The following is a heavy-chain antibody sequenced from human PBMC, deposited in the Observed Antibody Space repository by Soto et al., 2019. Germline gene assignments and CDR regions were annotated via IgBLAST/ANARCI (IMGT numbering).Heavy chain of an antibody. Sequence: SETLSLTCAVYGGSFSGYYWSWIRQPPGKGLEWIGEINHSGSTNYNPSLKSRVTISLDTSKNQFSLKLSSVTAADTAVYYCASWVGYCSGSTCSDAFDIWGQGTMVTVSS. V-gene: IGHV4-34*01. J-gene: IGHJ3*02. CDR2: INHSGST. CDR3: ASWVGYCSGSTCSDAFDI. CDR1: GGSFSGYY. D-gene: IGHD2-15*01.